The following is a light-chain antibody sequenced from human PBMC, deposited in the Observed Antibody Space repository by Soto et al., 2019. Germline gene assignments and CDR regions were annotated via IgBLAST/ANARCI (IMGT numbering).Light chain of an antibody. CDR3: QQRSNWPLT. V-gene: IGKV3D-20*02. CDR2: DAS. CDR1: QSVSSNY. J-gene: IGKJ4*01. Sequence: NVLTQSPGTLSLSPGERATLSCRASQSVSSNYLAWYQQKPGQAPRLLIYDASNRATGIPARFSGSASRTDFTLTISSLEPEDFAVYYCQQRSNWPLTFGGGTKVDIK.